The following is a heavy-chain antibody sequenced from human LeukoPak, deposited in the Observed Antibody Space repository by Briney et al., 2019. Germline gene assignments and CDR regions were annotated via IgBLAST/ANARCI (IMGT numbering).Heavy chain of an antibody. CDR1: GFTFSSYA. Sequence: PGGSLRLSCAASGFTFSSYAMHWVRQAPVKGLEWVAVISYDGSNKYYADSVKGRFTISRDNSKNTLYLQMNSLRAEDTAVYYCARVYGDYEQPFDYWGQGTLVTVSS. CDR2: ISYDGSNK. V-gene: IGHV3-30-3*01. D-gene: IGHD4-17*01. CDR3: ARVYGDYEQPFDY. J-gene: IGHJ4*02.